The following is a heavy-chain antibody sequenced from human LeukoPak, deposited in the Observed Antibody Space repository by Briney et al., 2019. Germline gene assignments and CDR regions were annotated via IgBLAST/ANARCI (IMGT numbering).Heavy chain of an antibody. CDR3: ARQYYYDSSGYYYTPFDY. Sequence: PSETLSLTCAVYGGSFTGYYWSWIRQPPGKGLEWIGEISHRGSTNYNPSLKSRVTISVDTSKNQFSLKLSSVTAADTAVYYCARQYYYDSSGYYYTPFDYWGQGTLVTVSS. V-gene: IGHV4-34*01. J-gene: IGHJ4*02. D-gene: IGHD3-22*01. CDR2: ISHRGST. CDR1: GGSFTGYY.